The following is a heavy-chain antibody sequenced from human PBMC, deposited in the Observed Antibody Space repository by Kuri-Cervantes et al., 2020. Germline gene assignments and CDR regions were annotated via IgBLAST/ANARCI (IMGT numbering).Heavy chain of an antibody. J-gene: IGHJ3*02. CDR3: AKGNYGNFLDI. Sequence: GGSLRLSCAASGFTFSSYGMHWVRQAPGKGLEWVAFIRFDGSNKNYADSVKGRFTISRDNSKNTLSLQMNSLTDEDTAIYYCAKGNYGNFLDIWGQGTMVTVSS. CDR2: IRFDGSNK. CDR1: GFTFSSYG. V-gene: IGHV3-30*02. D-gene: IGHD2/OR15-2a*01.